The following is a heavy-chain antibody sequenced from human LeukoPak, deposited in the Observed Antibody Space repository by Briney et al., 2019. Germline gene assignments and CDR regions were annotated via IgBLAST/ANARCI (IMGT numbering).Heavy chain of an antibody. Sequence: RASVTVSCKASGYRFIDYYISWLRQAAGQGLDGMGWINPNSVGTTGTKYAPKLQGRVTMTRDTSISMVYMELTRLTSDDTAVYYCARDETLDYYMDVWGKGTTVIVSS. CDR1: GYRFIDYY. V-gene: IGHV1-2*02. CDR3: ARDETLDYYMDV. D-gene: IGHD2/OR15-2a*01. CDR2: INPNSVGT. J-gene: IGHJ6*03.